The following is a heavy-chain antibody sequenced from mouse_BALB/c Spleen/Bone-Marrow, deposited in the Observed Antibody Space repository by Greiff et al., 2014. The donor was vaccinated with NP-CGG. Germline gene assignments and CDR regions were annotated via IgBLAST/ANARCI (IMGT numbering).Heavy chain of an antibody. CDR2: IYPSDSYT. Sequence: QVQLQQSGAELVRPGASVKVSCKASGYTFINYWINWVRQRPGQGLEWIGNIYPSDSYTNYNQKFKDKATLTVDKSSSTAYMQLSSPTSEDSAVYCCTRMYYNYYAMDYWGQGTSVTVSS. CDR1: GYTFINYW. V-gene: IGHV1-69*02. CDR3: TRMYYNYYAMDY. D-gene: IGHD1-3*01. J-gene: IGHJ4*01.